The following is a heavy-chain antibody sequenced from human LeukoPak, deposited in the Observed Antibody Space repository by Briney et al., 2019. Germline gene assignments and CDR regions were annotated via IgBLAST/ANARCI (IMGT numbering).Heavy chain of an antibody. V-gene: IGHV3-7*01. CDR2: INQGGSDK. J-gene: IGHJ4*02. D-gene: IGHD6-6*01. CDR1: GFTFSGHW. Sequence: GGSLRLSCAASGFTFSGHWMSWVRQAPGKGLEWVANINQGGSDKYYVDSVKGRFTISRDNAKNSLYLQMNSLRVDDTAVYYCARARSDSSSSPYFWGQGTLVTVSS. CDR3: ARARSDSSSSPYF.